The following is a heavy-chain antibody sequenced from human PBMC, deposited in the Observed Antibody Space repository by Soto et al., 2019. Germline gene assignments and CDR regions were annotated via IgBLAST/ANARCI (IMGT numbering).Heavy chain of an antibody. Sequence: SETLSLTCTVSGASIITDNYFWVWIRQSPRRGLELVGSISYSGRTYDNPSLQSRVTISIDASKNQFSLKLTSVTTADTAVYYCARRRASDYGGNHHPYYFDRWGQGALVTVSS. V-gene: IGHV4-39*01. CDR2: ISYSGRT. CDR1: GASIITDNYF. J-gene: IGHJ4*02. D-gene: IGHD4-17*01. CDR3: ARRRASDYGGNHHPYYFDR.